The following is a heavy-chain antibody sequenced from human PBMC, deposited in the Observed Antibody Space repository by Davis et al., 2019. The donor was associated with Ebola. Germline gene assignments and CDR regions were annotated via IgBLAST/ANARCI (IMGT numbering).Heavy chain of an antibody. Sequence: MPSETLSLTCTVSGGSISSSSYYWGWIRQPPGKGLEWIGSIYYSGSTYYNPSLKSRVTISVDTSKNQFSLKLSSVTAADTAVYYCARHRVGFWSGNPIDYWGQGTLVTVSS. J-gene: IGHJ4*02. CDR2: IYYSGST. D-gene: IGHD3-3*01. CDR1: GGSISSSSYY. V-gene: IGHV4-39*01. CDR3: ARHRVGFWSGNPIDY.